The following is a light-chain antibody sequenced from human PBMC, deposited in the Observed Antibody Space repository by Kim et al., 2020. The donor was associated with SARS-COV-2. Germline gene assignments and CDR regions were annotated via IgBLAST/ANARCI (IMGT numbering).Light chain of an antibody. V-gene: IGKV3-11*01. CDR1: QSMATS. J-gene: IGKJ4*01. CDR3: QQRDSWPPAVS. CDR2: DAS. Sequence: PGQRATLACRASQSMATSLAWYQPRPGQAPRLLVYDASIRATGVPDRFSGSGSGTDFTLTISSLEPEDFSTYYCQQRDSWPPAVSFGGGTKVDIK.